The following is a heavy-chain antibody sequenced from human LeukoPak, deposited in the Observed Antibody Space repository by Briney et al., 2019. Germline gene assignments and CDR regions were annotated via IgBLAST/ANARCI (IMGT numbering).Heavy chain of an antibody. CDR2: MKYDGSEK. CDR1: GFTFSSYW. CDR3: ARDIEAAGLFLDY. Sequence: GGSLRLSCAVSGFTFSSYWMSWVRQAPGKGLEWVANMKYDGSEKYYVDSVKGRFTIFRDNAKNSLYLQMSSLRAEDTAVYYCARDIEAAGLFLDYWGQGTLVTVSS. D-gene: IGHD6-13*01. V-gene: IGHV3-7*01. J-gene: IGHJ4*02.